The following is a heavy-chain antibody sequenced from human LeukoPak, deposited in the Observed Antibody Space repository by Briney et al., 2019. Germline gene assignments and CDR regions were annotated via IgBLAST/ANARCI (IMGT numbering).Heavy chain of an antibody. V-gene: IGHV3-7*01. Sequence: PGGSLRLSCTVSGFTFSSYWMTWVRQAPGKGLEWVANIRQDESEKYYVDSVKGRFTISRDNAKNSLYLQMNSLRAEDTAVYYCARDSGSAYYYGSGTYYYDGFDFWGQGTTVTVSS. D-gene: IGHD3-10*01. CDR1: GFTFSSYW. CDR2: IRQDESEK. CDR3: ARDSGSAYYYGSGTYYYDGFDF. J-gene: IGHJ3*01.